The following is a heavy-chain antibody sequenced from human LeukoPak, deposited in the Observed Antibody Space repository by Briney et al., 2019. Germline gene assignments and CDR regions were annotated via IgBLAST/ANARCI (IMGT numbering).Heavy chain of an antibody. CDR2: ISYDGSNK. Sequence: TGGSLRLSCAASGFTFSSYGMHWVRQAPGKGLEWVAVISYDGSNKYYADSVKGRFTISRDNSKYTLYLQMNSLRAEDTAVYYCAKDGSSELFDYWGQGTLVTVSS. J-gene: IGHJ4*02. CDR1: GFTFSSYG. D-gene: IGHD1-26*01. V-gene: IGHV3-30*18. CDR3: AKDGSSELFDY.